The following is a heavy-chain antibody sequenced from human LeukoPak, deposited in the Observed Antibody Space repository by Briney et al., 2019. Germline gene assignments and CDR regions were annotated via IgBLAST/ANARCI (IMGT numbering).Heavy chain of an antibody. Sequence: ASVKVSCKASGYTFTSYAMHWVRQAPGQRLEWMGWINAGNGNTKYSQKFQGRVTITRDTSASTAYKELSSLRSEDTAVYYCARGAAKVPVLGYWGQGTLVTVSS. J-gene: IGHJ4*02. CDR3: ARGAAKVPVLGY. V-gene: IGHV1-3*01. CDR2: INAGNGNT. D-gene: IGHD5-18*01. CDR1: GYTFTSYA.